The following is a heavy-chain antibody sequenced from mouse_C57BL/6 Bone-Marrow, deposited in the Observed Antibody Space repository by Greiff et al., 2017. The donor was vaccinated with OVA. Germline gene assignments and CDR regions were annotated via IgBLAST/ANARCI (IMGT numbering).Heavy chain of an antibody. J-gene: IGHJ2*01. CDR2: ISSGSSNI. Sequence: EVKLVESGGGLVKPGGSLKLSCAASGFTFSDYGMHWVRQAPEKGLEWVAYISSGSSNIYYADTVKGRFTISRDNAKNTLLLQMTSLGSEDTAMYYCASQGTAAFDYWGQGTTLTVSS. CDR3: ASQGTAAFDY. V-gene: IGHV5-17*01. D-gene: IGHD3-3*01. CDR1: GFTFSDYG.